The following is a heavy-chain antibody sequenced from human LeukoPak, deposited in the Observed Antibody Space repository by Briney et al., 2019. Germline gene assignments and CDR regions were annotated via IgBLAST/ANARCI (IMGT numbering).Heavy chain of an antibody. D-gene: IGHD1-26*01. J-gene: IGHJ6*03. CDR3: TTEQEQEWVLPGAYYYYMDV. CDR2: IKSKSDGGTA. V-gene: IGHV3-15*01. Sequence: GGSLRLSCAASGFTFSNAWMSWVRQAPGKGLEWVGRIKSKSDGGTADYVAPVKGRFTISRDDSKNTMYLQMNSLKIEDTAVYYCTTEQEQEWVLPGAYYYYMDVWGKGTTVIVSS. CDR1: GFTFSNAW.